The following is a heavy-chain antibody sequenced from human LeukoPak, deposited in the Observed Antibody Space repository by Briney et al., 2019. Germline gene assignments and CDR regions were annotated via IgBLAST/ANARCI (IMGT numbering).Heavy chain of an antibody. V-gene: IGHV1-18*01. Sequence: GASVKVSCKASGYTFTSYGISWVRQAPGQGLEWMGWISAYNGNTNYAQKLQGRVTMPTDISTSTDYMELRSLRSDDTAVYYCARSRMAGAFDYWGQGTLVTVSS. D-gene: IGHD5-24*01. CDR1: GYTFTSYG. CDR2: ISAYNGNT. J-gene: IGHJ4*02. CDR3: ARSRMAGAFDY.